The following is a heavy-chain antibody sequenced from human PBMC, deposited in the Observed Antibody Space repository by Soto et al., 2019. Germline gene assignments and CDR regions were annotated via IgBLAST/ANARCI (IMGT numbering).Heavy chain of an antibody. D-gene: IGHD5-12*01. Sequence: EVQLLESGGGLAQPGVSLRLSCAASGFTFSSYPMSWVRQAPGQGLEWVSGIVASGGITYYADSVKGRFTISRDNSKNTPYLQQNSLRAEDTAVYYCAKNSAATIRVGYDYWGQGTLVTVSS. CDR2: IVASGGIT. CDR1: GFTFSSYP. CDR3: AKNSAATIRVGYDY. V-gene: IGHV3-23*01. J-gene: IGHJ4*02.